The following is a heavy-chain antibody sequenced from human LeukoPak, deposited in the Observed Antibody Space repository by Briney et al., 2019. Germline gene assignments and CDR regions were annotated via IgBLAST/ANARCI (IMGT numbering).Heavy chain of an antibody. J-gene: IGHJ4*02. CDR3: TRRAYYYGSGSYIFDY. CDR2: IRSKAYGGTT. CDR1: GFTFSIYG. D-gene: IGHD3-10*01. V-gene: IGHV3-49*04. Sequence: GGSLRLSCAASGFTFSIYGMHWVRQAPGKGLEWVGFIRSKAYGGTTEYAASVKGRFTISRDDSKSIAYLQMNSLKTEDTAVYYCTRRAYYYGSGSYIFDYWGQGTLVTVSS.